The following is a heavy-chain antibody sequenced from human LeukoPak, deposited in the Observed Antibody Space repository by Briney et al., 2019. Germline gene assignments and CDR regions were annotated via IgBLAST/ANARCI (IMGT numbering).Heavy chain of an antibody. CDR1: GYTFTSYG. J-gene: IGHJ4*02. CDR2: ISAYNGNT. D-gene: IGHD2-15*01. V-gene: IGHV1-18*04. Sequence: ASVKVSCKASGYTFTSYGLSWVRQAPGQGLEWMGWISAYNGNTNYAQKLQGRVTMTTDTSTSTAYMELRSLRSDDTAGYYCSRILRGYCSGGSCYDFDYWGQGTLVTVSS. CDR3: SRILRGYCSGGSCYDFDY.